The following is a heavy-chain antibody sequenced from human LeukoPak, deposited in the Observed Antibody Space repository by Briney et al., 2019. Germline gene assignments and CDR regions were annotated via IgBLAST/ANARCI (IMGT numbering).Heavy chain of an antibody. V-gene: IGHV4-39*07. CDR3: ARGIEDTAMVTLPFDY. CDR2: IYYSGST. D-gene: IGHD5-18*01. Sequence: PSETLSLTCTVSGGSISSSSYYWGWIRQPPGKGLEWIGSIYYSGSTYYNPSLKSRVTISVDRSKNQFSLKLSSVTAADTAVYYCARGIEDTAMVTLPFDYWGQGTLVTVSS. J-gene: IGHJ4*02. CDR1: GGSISSSSYY.